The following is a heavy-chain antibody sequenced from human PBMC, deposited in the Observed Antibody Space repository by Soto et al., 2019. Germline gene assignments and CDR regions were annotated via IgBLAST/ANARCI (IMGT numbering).Heavy chain of an antibody. J-gene: IGHJ6*02. CDR3: AKGAGYYYYYGMDV. Sequence: GGSLRLSCAASGFNFGDYAMHWVRQAPGKGLEWVSGISWNSGSIGYADSVKGRFTISRDNAKNSLYLQMNSLRAEDTAVYYCAKGAGYYYYYGMDVWGQGTTVTVSS. CDR1: GFNFGDYA. CDR2: ISWNSGSI. V-gene: IGHV3-9*01.